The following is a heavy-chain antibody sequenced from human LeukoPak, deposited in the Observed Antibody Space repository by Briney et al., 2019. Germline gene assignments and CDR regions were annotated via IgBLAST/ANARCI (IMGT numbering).Heavy chain of an antibody. Sequence: PGGSLRLSCIASGFTFTHYAMTWVRQAPGQGLEWVSDISASGSTIHYADSVKGRFTVSRDNSKNTVFLEMISLRVEDTALYHCAKGHGDWGGNYLDHWGQGAQVTVSS. CDR3: AKGHGDWGGNYLDH. CDR2: ISASGSTI. V-gene: IGHV3-23*01. J-gene: IGHJ4*02. CDR1: GFTFTHYA. D-gene: IGHD4-17*01.